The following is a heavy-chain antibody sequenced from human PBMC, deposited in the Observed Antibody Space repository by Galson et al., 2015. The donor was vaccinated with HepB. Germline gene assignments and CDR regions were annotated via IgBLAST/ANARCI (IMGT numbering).Heavy chain of an antibody. CDR3: ARGPTLYDSSGYPDY. Sequence: SLRLSCAASGFTFSSYNMNWVRQAPGKGLEWVSFITSGSGTIYYADSVKGRFTISRDNAKNSLYLQMNSLRDEDTAVHYCARGPTLYDSSGYPDYWGQGTLVTVSS. CDR2: ITSGSGTI. J-gene: IGHJ4*02. CDR1: GFTFSSYN. D-gene: IGHD3-22*01. V-gene: IGHV3-48*02.